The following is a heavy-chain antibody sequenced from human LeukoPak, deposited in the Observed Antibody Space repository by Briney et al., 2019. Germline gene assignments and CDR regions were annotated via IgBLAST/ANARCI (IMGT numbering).Heavy chain of an antibody. V-gene: IGHV1-46*01. D-gene: IGHD5-18*01. CDR3: ARGGHTYSYFPKPWDY. CDR2: INPSDGTT. CDR1: GYSFTSYW. Sequence: ASVKVSCKASGYSFTSYWIGWVRQAPGQGLEWMGIINPSDGTTNYAQKFQGRVTMTRDMSTTTVYVELSSLKSDDTAVYYCARGGHTYSYFPKPWDYWGQGTLVTVSS. J-gene: IGHJ4*02.